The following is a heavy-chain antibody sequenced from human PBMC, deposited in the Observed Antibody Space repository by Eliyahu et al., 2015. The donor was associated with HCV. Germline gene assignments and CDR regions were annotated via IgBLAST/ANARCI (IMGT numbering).Heavy chain of an antibody. D-gene: IGHD6-19*01. V-gene: IGHV4-59*01. CDR2: XHFSGST. Sequence: QVQLQXSGPGLVKPSETLSLSCTASGGSITTXYWSWVRQPXGKGLEXIGIXHFSGSTNFHXSLKSRVTISVDTSKNQFSLNLTSVTAADTAVYYCASGGGGIAVSGTGGWFDPWGQGTLVTVSS. CDR1: GGSITTXY. CDR3: ASGGGGIAVSGTGGWFDP. J-gene: IGHJ5*02.